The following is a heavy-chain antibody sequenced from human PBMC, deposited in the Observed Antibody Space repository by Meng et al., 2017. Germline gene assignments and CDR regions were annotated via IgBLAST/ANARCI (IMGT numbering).Heavy chain of an antibody. D-gene: IGHD5-12*01. CDR3: ARVNTYSGYDYGY. V-gene: IGHV1-8*01. Sequence: QVQLGQSGAEVRKPGASVKVSCKASGYTFTSYDINWVRQATGQGLEWMGWMNPNSGNTDYAQKFQGRVTMTRNTSINTAYMELSSLRSDDTAVYFCARVNTYSGYDYGYWGQGTLVTVSS. J-gene: IGHJ4*02. CDR1: GYTFTSYD. CDR2: MNPNSGNT.